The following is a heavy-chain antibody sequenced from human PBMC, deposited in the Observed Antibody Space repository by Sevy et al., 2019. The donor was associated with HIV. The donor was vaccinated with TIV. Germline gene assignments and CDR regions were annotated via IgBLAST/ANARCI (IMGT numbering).Heavy chain of an antibody. D-gene: IGHD3-3*01. CDR1: GYTFTSYD. V-gene: IGHV1-8*01. CDR2: MNPNSGNT. Sequence: ASVKVSCKASGYTFTSYDINWVRQATGQGLEWMGWMNPNSGNTGYAQKFQGRVTMTRNTSISTAYMELSSLRSEETAVYYCAGGPGSYDFWSGYYYYYYGMDVWGQGTTVTVSS. J-gene: IGHJ6*02. CDR3: AGGPGSYDFWSGYYYYYYGMDV.